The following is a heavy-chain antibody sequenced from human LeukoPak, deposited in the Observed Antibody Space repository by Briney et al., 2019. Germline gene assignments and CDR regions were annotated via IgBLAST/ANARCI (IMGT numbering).Heavy chain of an antibody. CDR2: INHSGST. J-gene: IGHJ4*02. V-gene: IGHV4-34*01. D-gene: IGHD5-18*01. CDR3: ARGERGYSYGWFDY. Sequence: SETLSLTCAVYGGSFSGYYWSWIRQPPGKGLEWIGEINHSGSTNYNPSLKSRVTISVDTSKNQFSLKLSSVTAADTAVYYCARGERGYSYGWFDYWGQGTLVTVSS. CDR1: GGSFSGYY.